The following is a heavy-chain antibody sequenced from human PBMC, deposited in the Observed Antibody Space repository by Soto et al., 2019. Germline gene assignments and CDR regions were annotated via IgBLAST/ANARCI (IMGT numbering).Heavy chain of an antibody. CDR1: GFTFSSYE. V-gene: IGHV3-48*03. CDR2: ISSSGSTI. Sequence: PGGSLRLSCAASGFTFSSYEMNWVRQAPGKGLEWVSYISSSGSTIYYADSVKGRFTISRDNAKNSLYLQMNSLRAEGTAVYYCARDHKGGYYYYGMDVWGQGTTVTVSS. CDR3: ARDHKGGYYYYGMDV. J-gene: IGHJ6*02.